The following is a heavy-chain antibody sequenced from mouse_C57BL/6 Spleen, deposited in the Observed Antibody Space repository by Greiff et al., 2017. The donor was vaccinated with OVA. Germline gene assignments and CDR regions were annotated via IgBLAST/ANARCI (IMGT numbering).Heavy chain of an antibody. V-gene: IGHV1-19*01. CDR3: ARFTTVVAPSRYFDV. J-gene: IGHJ1*03. CDR2: INPYNGGT. D-gene: IGHD1-1*01. CDR1: GYTFTDYY. Sequence: EVQLQQSGPVLVKPGASVKMSCKASGYTFTDYYMNWVKQSHGKSLEWIGVINPYNGGTSYNQKFKGKATLTVDKSSSTAYMELNSLTSEDSAVYYCARFTTVVAPSRYFDVWGTGTTVTVSS.